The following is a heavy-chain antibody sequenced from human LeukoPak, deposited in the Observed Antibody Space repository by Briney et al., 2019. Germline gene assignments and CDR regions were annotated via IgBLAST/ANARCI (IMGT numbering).Heavy chain of an antibody. CDR3: ARDVLIVLAVAGTRWFDP. J-gene: IGHJ5*02. CDR1: GGSISSSSYY. CDR2: IYYSGST. D-gene: IGHD6-19*01. Sequence: SETLSLTCTVSGGSISSSSYYWGWIRQPPGKGLEWIGSIYYSGSTYYNPSLKSRVTISVDTSKNQFSLKLSSVTAADTAVYYCARDVLIVLAVAGTRWFDPWGQGTLVTVSS. V-gene: IGHV4-39*07.